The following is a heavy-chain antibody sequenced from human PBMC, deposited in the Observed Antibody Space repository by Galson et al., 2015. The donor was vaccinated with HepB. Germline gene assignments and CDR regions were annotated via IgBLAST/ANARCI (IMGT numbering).Heavy chain of an antibody. V-gene: IGHV3-43D*03. D-gene: IGHD6-13*01. CDR2: ISWDGGST. CDR3: AKDPTRYGAAAGTYYYYYGMDV. CDR1: GFTFDDYA. Sequence: SLRLSCAASGFTFDDYAMHWVRQAPGKGLEWVSLISWDGGSTYYADSVKGRFTISRDNSKNSLYLQMNSLRAEDTALYYCAKDPTRYGAAAGTYYYYYGMDVWGQGTTVTVSS. J-gene: IGHJ6*02.